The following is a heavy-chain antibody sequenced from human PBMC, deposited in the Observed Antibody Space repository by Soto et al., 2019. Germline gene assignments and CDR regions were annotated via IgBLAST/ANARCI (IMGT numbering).Heavy chain of an antibody. CDR1: GYSFTSYW. J-gene: IGHJ3*02. CDR3: ARHRRGSYGAFDI. CDR2: IVPIVSYT. Sequence: GESLKISCKGSGYSFTSYWISWVRQMPGKGLERMGRIVPIVSYTNSSPSFQGHVTISADKSISTAYLQWSSLKASDTAMYYCARHRRGSYGAFDIWGQGTMVTVSS. D-gene: IGHD1-26*01. V-gene: IGHV5-10-1*01.